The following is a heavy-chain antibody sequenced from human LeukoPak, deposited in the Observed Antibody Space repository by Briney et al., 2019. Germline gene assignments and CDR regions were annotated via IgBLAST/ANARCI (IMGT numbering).Heavy chain of an antibody. Sequence: GGSLRLSCAASGFTFSDYTMQWVRQAPGKGLEWVALLPPDGSYQYYADSLKGRFTIARDNFKNALYLQMNSLRLEDTAVYYCARGLHDRSWYGAHWGQGTLLSVSS. CDR3: ARGLHDRSWYGAH. D-gene: IGHD6-13*01. V-gene: IGHV3-30*04. J-gene: IGHJ4*02. CDR1: GFTFSDYT. CDR2: LPPDGSYQ.